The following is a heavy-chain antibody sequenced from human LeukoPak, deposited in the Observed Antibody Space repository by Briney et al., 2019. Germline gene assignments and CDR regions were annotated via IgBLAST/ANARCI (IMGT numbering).Heavy chain of an antibody. CDR2: IYYSGSS. Sequence: SETLSLTCTVSGGSISSYYWNWIRQPPGKGLEWIGYIYYSGSSNYNPSLKSRVTISVDTSKNQFSLKLSSVTAADTAVYYCARAGTFDDFWSGYEGYFDYWGQGTLVTVSS. V-gene: IGHV4-59*01. D-gene: IGHD3-3*01. CDR3: ARAGTFDDFWSGYEGYFDY. CDR1: GGSISSYY. J-gene: IGHJ4*02.